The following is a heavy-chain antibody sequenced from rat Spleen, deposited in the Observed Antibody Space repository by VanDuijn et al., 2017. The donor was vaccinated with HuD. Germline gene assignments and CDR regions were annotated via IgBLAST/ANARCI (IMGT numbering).Heavy chain of an antibody. CDR3: TRADHIMGIGDA. D-gene: IGHD1-9*01. Sequence: EVQLVESGGGLVQPGRSLKLSCAGSGFTFSNYGMAWVRQAPTKGLEWVAYISPGGGSTYYRDSVKGRFTVSRDNAKSALYLQMDSLRSEDTATYYCTRADHIMGIGDAWGQGTSVTVSS. CDR1: GFTFSNYG. V-gene: IGHV5-27*01. J-gene: IGHJ4*01. CDR2: ISPGGGST.